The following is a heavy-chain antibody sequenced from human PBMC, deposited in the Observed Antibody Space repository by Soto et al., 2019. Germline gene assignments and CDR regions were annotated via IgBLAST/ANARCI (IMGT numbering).Heavy chain of an antibody. Sequence: ESVGGVVQPGRSLRLSCAASGFTFSVYGMHWVRQAPGKGLEWVAVMSHDGTNKFYADSVKGRFTISRDNSKNTLYLQMNSLRTEGTAMYYCAKKPPGDWVAMFDHWGQGTLVTVSS. CDR1: GFTFSVYG. CDR2: MSHDGTNK. CDR3: AKKPPGDWVAMFDH. V-gene: IGHV3-30*18. J-gene: IGHJ4*02. D-gene: IGHD2-21*02.